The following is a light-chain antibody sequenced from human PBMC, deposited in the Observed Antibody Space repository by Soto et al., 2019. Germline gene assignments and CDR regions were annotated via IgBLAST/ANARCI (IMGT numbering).Light chain of an antibody. V-gene: IGLV1-44*01. J-gene: IGLJ3*02. CDR2: NNN. CDR1: SSNIGRNA. Sequence: QSVLTQPPSASGTPGQRVTISCSGGSSNIGRNAVNWYQQLPGTAPKLLINNNQRPSGVPDRLSGSKSGTSAALAISGLQSEDESDYYCAAWDDSLNGVVFGGGTKLTVL. CDR3: AAWDDSLNGVV.